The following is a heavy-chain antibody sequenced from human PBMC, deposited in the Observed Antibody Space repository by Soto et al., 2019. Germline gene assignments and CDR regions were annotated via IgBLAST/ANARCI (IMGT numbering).Heavy chain of an antibody. V-gene: IGHV3-23*01. CDR2: ISGSGGST. CDR1: GFTFSSYA. D-gene: IGHD1-26*01. CDR3: AKIWPWDQDAFDI. J-gene: IGHJ3*02. Sequence: GGSLRLSCAASGFTFSSYAMSWVRQAPGKGMEGVSAISGSGGSTYYADSVKGRFTISRANSKNTLYLQMNSLRAEDTAVYYCAKIWPWDQDAFDILGQGTMVAVSS.